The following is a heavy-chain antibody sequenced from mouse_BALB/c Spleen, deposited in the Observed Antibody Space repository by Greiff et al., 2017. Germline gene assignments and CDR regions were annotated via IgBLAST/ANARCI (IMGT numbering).Heavy chain of an antibody. Sequence: VMLVESGPGLVAPSQSLSITCTVSGFSLTSYGVHWVRQPPGKGLEWLGVIWAGGSTNYYSALMSRLSISKDNSKSQVFLKMNSLQTDDTAMYYCARDGGNYGYYFDYWGQGTTLTGSS. J-gene: IGHJ2*01. CDR1: GFSLTSYG. CDR2: IWAGGST. CDR3: ARDGGNYGYYFDY. V-gene: IGHV2-9*02. D-gene: IGHD2-1*01.